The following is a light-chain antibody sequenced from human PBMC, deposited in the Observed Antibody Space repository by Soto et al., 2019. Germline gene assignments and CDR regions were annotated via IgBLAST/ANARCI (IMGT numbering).Light chain of an antibody. J-gene: IGKJ1*01. Sequence: IHIAHFSCTLSASVGDRVTITCRASQSISSWLAWYQQKPGKAPKLLIYDASSLESGVPSRFSGSGSGTEFTLTISSLQPDDFATYYCQQYASYPWTFGQGTKVDI. V-gene: IGKV1-5*01. CDR3: QQYASYPWT. CDR1: QSISSW. CDR2: DAS.